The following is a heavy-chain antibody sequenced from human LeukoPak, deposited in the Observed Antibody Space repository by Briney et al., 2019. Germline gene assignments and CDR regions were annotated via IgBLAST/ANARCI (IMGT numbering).Heavy chain of an antibody. CDR3: ARVLPRYYYYYYMDV. CDR1: GGSISSGGYY. CDR2: IYYSGST. D-gene: IGHD2-8*02. V-gene: IGHV4-31*03. Sequence: SQTLSLTCTVSGGSISSGGYYWSWIRQHPGKGLEWIGYIYYSGSTYYNPSLKSRVTISVDTSKNQFSLKLSSVTAADTAVYYCARVLPRYYYYYYMDVWGKGTTVTVSS. J-gene: IGHJ6*03.